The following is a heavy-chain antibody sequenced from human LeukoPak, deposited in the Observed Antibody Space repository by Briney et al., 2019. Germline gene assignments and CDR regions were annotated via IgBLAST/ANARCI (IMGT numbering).Heavy chain of an antibody. CDR2: IYTGGDT. CDR1: GFTVSSNY. D-gene: IGHD3-16*02. V-gene: IGHV3-66*01. CDR3: AREAVSDYVWGSYRYAPDY. Sequence: PGGSLRLSCEVSGFTVSSNYMSWVRQAPGKGLEWVSAIYTGGDTYYADSVKGRFTISRDNSKNTLYLQMNSLRAEDTAVYYCAREAVSDYVWGSYRYAPDYWGQGTLVTVSS. J-gene: IGHJ4*02.